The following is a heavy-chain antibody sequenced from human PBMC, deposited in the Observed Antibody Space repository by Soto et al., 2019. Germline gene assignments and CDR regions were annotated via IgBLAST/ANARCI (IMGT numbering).Heavy chain of an antibody. CDR1: GYNFTSYG. V-gene: IGHV1-18*01. CDR3: ARDLYYSSGRYFDHDAFDI. J-gene: IGHJ3*02. Sequence: GASVKVSCKASGYNFTSYGISWLRQAPGQGLEWMGWISPHNDRTKYARRFQDRVTMTTETPTSTVYMELGSLRSDDTAVYYCARDLYYSSGRYFDHDAFDIRGQGTVVTVSS. CDR2: ISPHNDRT. D-gene: IGHD6-19*01.